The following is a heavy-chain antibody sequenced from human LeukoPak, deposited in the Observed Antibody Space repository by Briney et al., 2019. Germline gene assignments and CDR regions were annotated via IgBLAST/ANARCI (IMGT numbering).Heavy chain of an antibody. V-gene: IGHV3-11*04. CDR1: GFTFSDYY. J-gene: IGHJ3*02. Sequence: GGSLRLSCAASGFTFSDYYMSWIRQAPGKGLEWVSYISSSGSTIYYADSVKGRFTISRDNAKNSLYLQMNSLRAEDTAVYYCARDSDWFGELSDAFDIWGQGTMVTVSS. CDR3: ARDSDWFGELSDAFDI. D-gene: IGHD3-10*01. CDR2: ISSSGSTI.